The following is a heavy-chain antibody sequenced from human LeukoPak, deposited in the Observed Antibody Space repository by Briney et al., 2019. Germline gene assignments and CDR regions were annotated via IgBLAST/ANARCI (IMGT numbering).Heavy chain of an antibody. CDR1: GYTFTSYY. D-gene: IGHD2-15*01. J-gene: IGHJ6*02. Sequence: ASVKVSCKASGYTFTSYYMYWVRQAPGQGLEWMGIINPSGGSTSYAQKFQGRVTMTRDTSTSTVYMELSSLRSEDTAVYYCARFCSGGSCYRDAPDYYYYGMDVWGQGTTVTVS. CDR3: ARFCSGGSCYRDAPDYYYYGMDV. V-gene: IGHV1-46*01. CDR2: INPSGGST.